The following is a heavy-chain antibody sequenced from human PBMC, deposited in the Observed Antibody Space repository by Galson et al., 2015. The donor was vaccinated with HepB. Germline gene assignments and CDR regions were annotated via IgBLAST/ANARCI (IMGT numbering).Heavy chain of an antibody. Sequence: SLRLSCASSGFTFSSYSMNWVRQAPGKGLEWVSSISSSSRYIYYADSMKGRFTISRDNAKNSLYLQMNSLRAEDTAVYYCARDGVNLGILPYYMDVWGKGTTVTVSS. CDR1: GFTFSSYS. CDR3: ARDGVNLGILPYYMDV. CDR2: ISSSSRYI. D-gene: IGHD3-10*01. V-gene: IGHV3-21*01. J-gene: IGHJ6*03.